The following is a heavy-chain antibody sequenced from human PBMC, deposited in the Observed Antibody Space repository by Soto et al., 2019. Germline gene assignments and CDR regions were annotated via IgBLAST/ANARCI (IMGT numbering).Heavy chain of an antibody. Sequence: ASVKVSCKASGYTFTSYAMHWVRQAPGQRLEWMGWINAGNGNTKYSQKFQGRVTITRDTSASTAYMELSSLRSEDTAVYYCAREVETHEDYDSSGYSDAFEIWGKGTMVTVSS. CDR1: GYTFTSYA. CDR2: INAGNGNT. CDR3: AREVETHEDYDSSGYSDAFEI. J-gene: IGHJ3*02. D-gene: IGHD3-22*01. V-gene: IGHV1-3*01.